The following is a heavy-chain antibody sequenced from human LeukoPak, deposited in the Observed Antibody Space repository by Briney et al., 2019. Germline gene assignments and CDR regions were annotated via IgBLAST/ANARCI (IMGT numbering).Heavy chain of an antibody. V-gene: IGHV4-34*01. CDR2: INHSGST. J-gene: IGHJ4*02. CDR1: GGSFSGYY. CDR3: ARDRISCSSTSCYLISGDY. Sequence: SETLSLTCAVYGGSFSGYYWSWIRQPPGKGLEWIGEINHSGSTNYNPSLKSRVTISVDTSKNQFSLKLSSVTAADTAVYYCARDRISCSSTSCYLISGDYWGQGTLVTVSS. D-gene: IGHD2-2*01.